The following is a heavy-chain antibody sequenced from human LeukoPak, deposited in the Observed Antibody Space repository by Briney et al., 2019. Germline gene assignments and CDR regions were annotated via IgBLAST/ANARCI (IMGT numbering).Heavy chain of an antibody. Sequence: SETLSLTCTVSGGSISSYYWSWIRQPPGKGLEWIGYIYYSGSTNYNPSLKSRVTISVDTSKNQFSLKLSSVTAAGTAVYYCARPLLVRGVMLDEDAFDIWGQGTMVTVSS. CDR2: IYYSGST. J-gene: IGHJ3*02. D-gene: IGHD3-10*01. V-gene: IGHV4-59*08. CDR3: ARPLLVRGVMLDEDAFDI. CDR1: GGSISSYY.